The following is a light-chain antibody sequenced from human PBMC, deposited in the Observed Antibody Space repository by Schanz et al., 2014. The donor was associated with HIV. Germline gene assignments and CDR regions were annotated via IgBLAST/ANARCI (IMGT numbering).Light chain of an antibody. CDR3: QQYNYYPYT. J-gene: IGKJ2*01. CDR1: QSIGNR. Sequence: DIQMTQSPSTVSASVGDRVTVTCRASQSIGNRLAWFQQRPGKAPKLLIYKASTLDTGVPSTFSGSGSGTEFTLTISSLQSDDFATYYCQQYNYYPYTFGQGTKLEIK. CDR2: KAS. V-gene: IGKV1-5*03.